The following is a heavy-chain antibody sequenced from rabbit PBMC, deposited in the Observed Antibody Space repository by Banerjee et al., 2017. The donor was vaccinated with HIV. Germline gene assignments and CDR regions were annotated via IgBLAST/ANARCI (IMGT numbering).Heavy chain of an antibody. J-gene: IGHJ4*01. V-gene: IGHV1S40*01. CDR1: GFSFSSYYD. Sequence: QQLVESGGGLVKPGASLTLTCKASGFSFSSYYDMCWVRQAPGKGLEWIACIYAGSSGSTQYANWAKGRFTISKISSTTVTLQMTSLTAADTATYFCARDLAGVIGWNFGLWGQGTLVTVS. CDR2: IYAGSSGST. D-gene: IGHD4-1*01. CDR3: ARDLAGVIGWNFGL.